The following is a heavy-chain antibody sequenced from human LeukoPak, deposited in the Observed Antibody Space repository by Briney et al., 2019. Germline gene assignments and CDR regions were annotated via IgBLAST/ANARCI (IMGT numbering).Heavy chain of an antibody. CDR1: GYTFTGYY. CDR3: ASTGRPGIAVAGTKDFDY. J-gene: IGHJ4*02. V-gene: IGHV1-2*02. D-gene: IGHD6-19*01. CDR2: INPNSGGT. Sequence: GASVKVSCKASGYTFTGYYIHWVRQAPGQGLEWMGWINPNSGGTNYAQKFQGRVTMTRDTSISTAYMELSRLRSDDTAVYYCASTGRPGIAVAGTKDFDYWGQGTLVTVSS.